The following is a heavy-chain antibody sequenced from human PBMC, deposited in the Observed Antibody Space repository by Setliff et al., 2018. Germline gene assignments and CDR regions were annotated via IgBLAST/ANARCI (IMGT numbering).Heavy chain of an antibody. J-gene: IGHJ6*04. CDR3: ASPPIRQYNYYMDV. CDR1: GFNLSNYE. CDR2: ISSIGRLI. V-gene: IGHV3-48*03. Sequence: GGSLRLSCSGSGFNLSNYEINWVRQAPGKGLEWISYISSIGRLIHYADSVKGRFTVFRGNAGNSVHLQMNNLRVDDAAIYYCASPPIRQYNYYMDVWGKGTTVTVSS. D-gene: IGHD1-20*01.